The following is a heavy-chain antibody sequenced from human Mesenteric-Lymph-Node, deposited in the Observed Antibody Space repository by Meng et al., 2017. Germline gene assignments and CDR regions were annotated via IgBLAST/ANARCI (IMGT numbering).Heavy chain of an antibody. Sequence: GESLKISCAASGFTFSDYYMSWIRQAPGKGLEWVSYISSSGSTIYYADSVKGRFAISRDNAKNSLYLQMNNLGAEDTAVYYCARLRSRAFDIWGQGTMVTVSS. CDR3: ARLRSRAFDI. V-gene: IGHV3-11*04. CDR2: ISSSGSTI. D-gene: IGHD4-17*01. J-gene: IGHJ3*02. CDR1: GFTFSDYY.